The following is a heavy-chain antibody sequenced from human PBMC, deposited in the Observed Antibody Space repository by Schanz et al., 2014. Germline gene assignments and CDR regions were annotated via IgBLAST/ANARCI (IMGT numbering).Heavy chain of an antibody. V-gene: IGHV3-48*01. CDR2: VSRSTPDI. D-gene: IGHD4-17*01. J-gene: IGHJ3*02. CDR1: GFGFSSYS. Sequence: EVQLVESGGGLIQPGGSLRLSCAASGFGFSSYSMNWVRQAPGKGLEWVSYVSRSTPDIYYADSVKGRFTMSRDNAKNSVFLQMNSLRAEDTAVYYCARKMKLGVYGGKGHDSLDIWGQGTMVTGSS. CDR3: ARKMKLGVYGGKGHDSLDI.